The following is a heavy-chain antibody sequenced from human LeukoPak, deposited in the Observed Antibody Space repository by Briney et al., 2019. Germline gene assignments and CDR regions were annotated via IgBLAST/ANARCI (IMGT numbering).Heavy chain of an antibody. D-gene: IGHD3-22*01. V-gene: IGHV1-69*04. J-gene: IGHJ4*02. Sequence: GASVKVSCKGSGYSFTSYAISWVRQAPGQGLEWMGRIIPILGIANYAQKFQGRVTITADKSTSTAYMELSSLRSEDTAVYYCARDRGASSGYSDYWGQGTLVTVSS. CDR3: ARDRGASSGYSDY. CDR1: GYSFTSYA. CDR2: IIPILGIA.